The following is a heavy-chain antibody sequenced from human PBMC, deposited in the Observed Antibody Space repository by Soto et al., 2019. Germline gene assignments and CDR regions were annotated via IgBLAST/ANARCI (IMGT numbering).Heavy chain of an antibody. Sequence: QVQLQQWGAGLLKPSETLSLTCAVYGGSFSGYYWSWIRQPPGKGLEWIGEINHSGSTNYNPSLKSRVTISVDTSKNQFSLKLSSVTAADTAVYYCARGGIAAAGPLDVWGQGTTVTVSS. CDR1: GGSFSGYY. V-gene: IGHV4-34*01. CDR3: ARGGIAAAGPLDV. CDR2: INHSGST. D-gene: IGHD6-13*01. J-gene: IGHJ6*02.